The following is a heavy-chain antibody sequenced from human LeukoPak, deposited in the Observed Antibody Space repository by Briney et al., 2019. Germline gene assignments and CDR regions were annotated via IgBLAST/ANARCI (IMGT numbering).Heavy chain of an antibody. Sequence: GGSLRLSCAASGFMFSSYGMHWVRQAPGRGLEWLAVISYDGSYTNYADSVKGRFTFSKDNSKNTVYLQMNSLTPEDTAIYYCAKDRYGHRQNAMDVWGRGTTVIVSS. V-gene: IGHV3-30*18. CDR2: ISYDGSYT. J-gene: IGHJ6*02. CDR3: AKDRYGHRQNAMDV. CDR1: GFMFSSYG. D-gene: IGHD3-9*01.